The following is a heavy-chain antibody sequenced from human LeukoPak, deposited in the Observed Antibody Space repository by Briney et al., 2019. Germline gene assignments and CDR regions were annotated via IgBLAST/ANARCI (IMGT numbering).Heavy chain of an antibody. J-gene: IGHJ4*02. CDR2: IYSGGST. V-gene: IGHV3-53*04. CDR3: ARNALPGYSSGRLDY. CDR1: GFTVSSNY. D-gene: IGHD6-19*01. Sequence: GGSLRLSCAASGFTVSSNYMSWVRQAPGKGLEWVSVIYSGGSTYYADSVKGRFTISRHNSKNTLYLQMNSLRAEDTAVNYCARNALPGYSSGRLDYWGQGTLVTVSS.